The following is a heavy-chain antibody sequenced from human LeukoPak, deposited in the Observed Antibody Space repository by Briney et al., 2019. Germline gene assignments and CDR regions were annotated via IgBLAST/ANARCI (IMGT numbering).Heavy chain of an antibody. J-gene: IGHJ4*02. CDR3: ARGRLPKYYFDS. D-gene: IGHD4-11*01. CDR1: GFTFSTYA. Sequence: GGSLRLSCAASGFTFSTYAISWVRQAPGEGLEWVSGVSGSGDKTYYADSVKGRFTVSRDSSKSTVYLQMNSLRVEDTAVYYCARGRLPKYYFDSWGQGTLVTVSS. CDR2: VSGSGDKT. V-gene: IGHV3-23*01.